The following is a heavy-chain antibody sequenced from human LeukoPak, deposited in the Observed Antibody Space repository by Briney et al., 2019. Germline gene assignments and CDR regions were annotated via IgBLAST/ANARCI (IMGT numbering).Heavy chain of an antibody. CDR2: ISYDGYYK. V-gene: IGHV3-30-3*01. CDR1: GFTFRTYI. CDR3: ASAGAVTDSFVH. J-gene: IGHJ5*02. Sequence: PGRSLRLSCAASGFTFRTYIMHWVRQAPGKGLEWVASISYDGYYKYYAESVKGPFIISRDNSKNTLYLQINSLRADDTAVYYCASAGAVTDSFVHWGKGTLVIVSS. D-gene: IGHD4-23*01.